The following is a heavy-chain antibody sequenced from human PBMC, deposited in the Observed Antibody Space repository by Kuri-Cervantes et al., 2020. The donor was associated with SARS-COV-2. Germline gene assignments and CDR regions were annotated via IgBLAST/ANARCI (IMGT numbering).Heavy chain of an antibody. CDR2: ISSNGGST. CDR1: GFTFSSYA. Sequence: GGSLRLSCAASGFTFSSYAMHWVRQAPGKGLEYVSAISSNGGSTYYANSVKGRFTISRDNSKNTLYLQMGSLRAEDMAVYYCARLGYCNSSSCNRGDYYYYYMDVWGNGSTVTVSS. D-gene: IGHD2-2*03. V-gene: IGHV3-64*01. CDR3: ARLGYCNSSSCNRGDYYYYYMDV. J-gene: IGHJ6*03.